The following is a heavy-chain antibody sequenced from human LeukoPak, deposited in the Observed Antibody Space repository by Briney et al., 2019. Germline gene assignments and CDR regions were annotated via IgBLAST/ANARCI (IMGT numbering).Heavy chain of an antibody. D-gene: IGHD6-19*01. CDR1: GFTFSSYS. CDR3: AKDLEGVAGEIDY. J-gene: IGHJ4*02. CDR2: ISSSSSYI. V-gene: IGHV3-21*04. Sequence: GGSLRLSCAASGFTFSSYSMNWVRQAPGKGLEWVSSISSSSSYIYYADSVKGRFTISRDNSKNTLYLQMNSLRAEDTAVYYCAKDLEGVAGEIDYWGQGTLVTVSS.